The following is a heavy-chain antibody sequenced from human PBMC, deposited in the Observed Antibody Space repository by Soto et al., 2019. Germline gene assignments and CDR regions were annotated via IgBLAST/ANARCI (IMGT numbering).Heavy chain of an antibody. CDR3: ARYDPRVEAAPGTISAGTFDI. CDR2: IGYIWST. J-gene: IGHJ3*02. D-gene: IGHD6-13*01. Sequence: VQLQESGPGLVKPAPTLSLTCTVSAGSIRSGGYYWRWIRQHQGQGLEWIGCIGYIWSTYDNPYLNSRVTISEDTPKNKFTLKLSSVTDADTAVYYCARYDPRVEAAPGTISAGTFDILGQGTIVPVYS. V-gene: IGHV4-31*03. CDR1: AGSIRSGGYY.